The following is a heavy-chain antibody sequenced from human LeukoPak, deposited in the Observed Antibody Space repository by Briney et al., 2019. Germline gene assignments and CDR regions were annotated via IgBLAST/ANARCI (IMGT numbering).Heavy chain of an antibody. CDR3: ARGPPTPYCSSTSCYSDY. J-gene: IGHJ4*02. CDR2: IYYSGST. V-gene: IGHV4-30-4*01. Sequence: PSETLSLTCTVSGGSISSGDYYWGWIRQPPGKGLEWIGYIYYSGSTYYNPSLKSRVVISIDRSKNQFFLNLSSVTAADTAVYYCARGPPTPYCSSTSCYSDYWGQGTLATVSS. D-gene: IGHD2-2*02. CDR1: GGSISSGDYY.